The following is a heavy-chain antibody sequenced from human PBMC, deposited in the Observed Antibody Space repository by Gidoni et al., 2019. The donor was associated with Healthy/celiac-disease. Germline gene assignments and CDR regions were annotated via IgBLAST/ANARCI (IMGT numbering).Heavy chain of an antibody. V-gene: IGHV4-31*02. Sequence: GSTYYNPSLKSRVTISVDTSKNQFSLKLSSVTAADTAVYYCARVVPAAIAPPWFDPWGQGTLVTVSS. J-gene: IGHJ5*02. CDR2: GST. CDR3: ARVVPAAIAPPWFDP. D-gene: IGHD2-2*01.